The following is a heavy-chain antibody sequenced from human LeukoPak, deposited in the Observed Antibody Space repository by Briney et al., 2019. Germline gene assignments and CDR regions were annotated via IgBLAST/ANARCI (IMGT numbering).Heavy chain of an antibody. CDR2: INPNSGNT. CDR1: GYTFTSYD. V-gene: IGHV1-8*01. D-gene: IGHD6-13*01. Sequence: ASVKVSCKASGYTFTSYDINWVRQATGQGLEWMGWINPNSGNTGYAQKFQGRVTMTRNTSISTAYMELSSLRSEDTAVYYCARGFDGSSSSYYYYYYMDVWGKGTTVTVSS. CDR3: ARGFDGSSSSYYYYYYMDV. J-gene: IGHJ6*03.